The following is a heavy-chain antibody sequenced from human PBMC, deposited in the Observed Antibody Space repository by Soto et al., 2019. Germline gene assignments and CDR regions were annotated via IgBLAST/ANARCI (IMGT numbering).Heavy chain of an antibody. CDR2: INTGNGNT. J-gene: IGHJ4*02. Sequence: ASVKVSCKASGYTFTSYAMHWVRQAPGQSLEWMGWINTGNGNTKYSQKFQGRVTITRDTSASTAYMELSSLRSEDTVVYYCARDHPMPTYCGGDCLMDYWGQGTLVTVSS. V-gene: IGHV1-3*04. CDR1: GYTFTSYA. D-gene: IGHD2-21*02. CDR3: ARDHPMPTYCGGDCLMDY.